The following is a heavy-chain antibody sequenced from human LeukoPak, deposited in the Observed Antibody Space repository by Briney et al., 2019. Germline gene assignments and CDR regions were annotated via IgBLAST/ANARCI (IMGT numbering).Heavy chain of an antibody. D-gene: IGHD3-10*02. J-gene: IGHJ6*04. CDR1: GFTVSGNY. CDR2: ISSSGSTI. Sequence: GGSLRLSCAVSGFTVSGNYMNWVRQAPGKGLEWVSYISSSGSTIYYAASVKGRFTISRDNAKNSLYLQMNSLRAEDTAVYYCAELGITMIGGVWGKGTTVTISS. V-gene: IGHV3-11*04. CDR3: AELGITMIGGV.